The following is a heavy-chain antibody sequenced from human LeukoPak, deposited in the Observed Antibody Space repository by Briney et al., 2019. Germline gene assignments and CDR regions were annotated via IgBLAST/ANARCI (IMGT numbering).Heavy chain of an antibody. Sequence: SETLSLTCAVYGGSFSGYYWSWIRQPPGKGLEWIGEINHSGSTNYNPSLKSRVTISVDTSKNQFSLKLSSVTAADTAVYYCALRYSSSWYYFDYWGQGTVVTVSS. CDR2: INHSGST. J-gene: IGHJ4*02. V-gene: IGHV4-34*01. D-gene: IGHD6-13*01. CDR3: ALRYSSSWYYFDY. CDR1: GGSFSGYY.